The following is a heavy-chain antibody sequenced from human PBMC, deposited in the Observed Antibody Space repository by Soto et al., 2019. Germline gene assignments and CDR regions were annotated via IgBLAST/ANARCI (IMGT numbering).Heavy chain of an antibody. D-gene: IGHD1-26*01. CDR3: ATSSFGATDFYYYYRMYV. CDR1: GGTFSSYA. CDR2: IIPIFGTA. V-gene: IGHV1-69*05. Sequence: QVQLVQSGAEVKKPGSSVKVSCKASGGTFSSYAISWVRQAPGQGLEWMGGIIPIFGTANYAQKFQGSVTITSDDSTSTAYMELSSLRSEYTAVYYSATSSFGATDFYYYYRMYVWGQGPTVTVSS. J-gene: IGHJ6*02.